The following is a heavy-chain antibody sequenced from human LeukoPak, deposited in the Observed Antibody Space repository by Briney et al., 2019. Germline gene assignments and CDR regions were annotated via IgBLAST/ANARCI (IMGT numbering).Heavy chain of an antibody. Sequence: GGSLRLSCAASGFTFSSYGMHWVRQAPGKGLEWVAVIWYDGSNKYYADSVKGRFTISRDNSKNTLYLQMNSLRAEDTAVYYCARGRGSGWDDDAFDIWGQGTMVTVSS. D-gene: IGHD6-19*01. J-gene: IGHJ3*02. V-gene: IGHV3-33*08. CDR2: IWYDGSNK. CDR1: GFTFSSYG. CDR3: ARGRGSGWDDDAFDI.